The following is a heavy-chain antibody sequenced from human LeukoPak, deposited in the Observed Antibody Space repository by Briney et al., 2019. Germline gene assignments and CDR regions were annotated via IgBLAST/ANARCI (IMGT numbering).Heavy chain of an antibody. J-gene: IGHJ6*02. CDR2: IYTSGST. V-gene: IGHV4-61*02. CDR1: GGSSSGGSCY. CDR3: ATEPTDYDILTGYYYYGMDV. D-gene: IGHD3-9*01. Sequence: SETLSLTCTVSGGSSSGGSCYGSWIRQPAGKGLEWIGRIYTSGSTNYNPSRKTRVTISVATPKNQFSRKLSSGTALDTPVYYCATEPTDYDILTGYYYYGMDVWGQGTTVTVSS.